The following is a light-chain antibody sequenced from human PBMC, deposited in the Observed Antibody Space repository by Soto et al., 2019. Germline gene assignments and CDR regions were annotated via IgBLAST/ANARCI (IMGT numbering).Light chain of an antibody. CDR3: QQYDNLPFT. V-gene: IGKV1-33*01. Sequence: DIQMTQSPSSLSASVGDRVTITCQSSQDISNYLNWYQQKPGKAPKLLIYDASNLETGVPSRFSGSGSGTDFTFTISSLQPEDIPTYYCQQYDNLPFTFGPGTKVDIK. CDR2: DAS. J-gene: IGKJ3*01. CDR1: QDISNY.